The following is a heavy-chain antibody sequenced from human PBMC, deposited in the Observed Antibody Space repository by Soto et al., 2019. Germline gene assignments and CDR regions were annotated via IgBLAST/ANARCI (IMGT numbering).Heavy chain of an antibody. CDR2: IGHSATT. D-gene: IGHD1-1*01. V-gene: IGHV4-34*02. CDR3: ARGARDFGDFERDDYFDH. J-gene: IGHJ4*02. CDR1: GASLSDFH. Sequence: QVQLQQWGAGLLKPSETLSLTCAVSGASLSDFHWSWIRQPPGKGLEWIGKIGHSATTDYNPSLSGRVTISLDTSKNEFSLKVSSVTAADTAVYYCARGARDFGDFERDDYFDHWGQGSLVTVSS.